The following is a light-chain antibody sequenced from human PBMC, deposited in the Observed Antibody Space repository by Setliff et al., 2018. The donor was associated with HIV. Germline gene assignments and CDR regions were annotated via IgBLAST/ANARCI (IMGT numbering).Light chain of an antibody. Sequence: QSVLTQPRSVSGSPGQSVTIPCTGTSSDVGSYNYVTWYQQHPGKVPKLMIYDVTRRPSGVPDRFSGSKSGNTASLTISGLQTEDEADYYCSSYSINNLYVFATGTKV. CDR1: SSDVGSYNY. J-gene: IGLJ1*01. V-gene: IGLV2-11*01. CDR3: SSYSINNLYV. CDR2: DVT.